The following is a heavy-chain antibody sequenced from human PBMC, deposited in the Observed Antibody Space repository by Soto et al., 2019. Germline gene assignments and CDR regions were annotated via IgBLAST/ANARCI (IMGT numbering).Heavy chain of an antibody. V-gene: IGHV3-48*03. D-gene: IGHD6-13*01. J-gene: IGHJ4*02. CDR1: EFTFSSYE. CDR2: ISSSGTTI. CDR3: VRFGGAAAGPGDY. Sequence: LRLSCVASEFTFSSYEMNWVRQAPGKGLEWVSYISSSGTTIYYTDSVKGRFTISRDNAKKSLYLQMNSLRAEDTAVYYCVRFGGAAAGPGDYWGQGTLVTVSS.